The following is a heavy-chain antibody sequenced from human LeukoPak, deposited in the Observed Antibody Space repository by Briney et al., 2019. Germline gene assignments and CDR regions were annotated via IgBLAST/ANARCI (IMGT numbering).Heavy chain of an antibody. J-gene: IGHJ4*02. Sequence: GGSLRLSCAASGFTFDDYAMHWVRHAPGKGLEWVSGISWNSGSIGYADSVMGRFTISRDNSKNTLYLQMNSLRAEDTAVYYCAAVPYYYDSSDYWGQGTLVTVSS. D-gene: IGHD3-22*01. CDR2: ISWNSGSI. CDR3: AAVPYYYDSSDY. CDR1: GFTFDDYA. V-gene: IGHV3-9*01.